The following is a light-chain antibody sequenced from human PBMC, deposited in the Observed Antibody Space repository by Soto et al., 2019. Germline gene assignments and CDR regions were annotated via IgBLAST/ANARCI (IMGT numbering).Light chain of an antibody. J-gene: IGLJ1*01. CDR1: SSNIGAGYD. V-gene: IGLV1-40*01. Sequence: QLVLTQPPSVSVAPGQRVTISCTGSSSNIGAGYDVHWYQQLPGTAPKLLIYGNNNRPSGVPDRFSGSKSDTSASLAITGLQAEDEADYYCQSFDNSLSAYVFGTGTKLTVL. CDR2: GNN. CDR3: QSFDNSLSAYV.